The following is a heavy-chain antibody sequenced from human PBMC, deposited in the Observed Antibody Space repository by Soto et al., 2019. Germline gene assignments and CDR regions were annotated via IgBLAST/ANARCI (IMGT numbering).Heavy chain of an antibody. V-gene: IGHV5-51*01. CDR1: GYSFANYW. Sequence: GESLKISCKASGYSFANYWIGWVCQKPGKGLEWMGVIYPGDSETTYSPSFEGQVIISVDRSRGTAFLEWSSLKASDTAMYYCARPGAPTDTVVYDFWGQGTQVTVSS. CDR3: ARPGAPTDTVVYDF. J-gene: IGHJ4*02. CDR2: IYPGDSET. D-gene: IGHD5-18*01.